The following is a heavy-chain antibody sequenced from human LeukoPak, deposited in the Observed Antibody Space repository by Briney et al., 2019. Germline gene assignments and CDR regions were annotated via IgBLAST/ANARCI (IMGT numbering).Heavy chain of an antibody. D-gene: IGHD3-3*01. CDR2: ITGDDST. Sequence: GGSLRLSCAASGFTFGTFAFSWVRQAPGKGLEWVSSITGDDSTYYADSVKGRFTISRDTSSNTLYLQMNSLRAEDTALYYCAKGHYDFRDYWGQRTLVTVSS. CDR3: AKGHYDFRDY. CDR1: GFTFGTFA. J-gene: IGHJ4*02. V-gene: IGHV3-23*01.